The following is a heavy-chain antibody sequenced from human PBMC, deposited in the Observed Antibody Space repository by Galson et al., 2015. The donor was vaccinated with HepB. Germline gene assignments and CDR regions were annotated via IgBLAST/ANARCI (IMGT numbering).Heavy chain of an antibody. CDR3: ARGGLMVRGVINVPHDY. J-gene: IGHJ4*02. Sequence: SVKVSCKASGYTFTSYAVHWVRQAPGQRLEWMGWINAGNGNTKYSQKFQGRVTITRDTSASTAYMELSSLRSEDTAVYYCARGGLMVRGVINVPHDYWGQGTLVTVSS. CDR1: GYTFTSYA. CDR2: INAGNGNT. D-gene: IGHD3-10*01. V-gene: IGHV1-3*01.